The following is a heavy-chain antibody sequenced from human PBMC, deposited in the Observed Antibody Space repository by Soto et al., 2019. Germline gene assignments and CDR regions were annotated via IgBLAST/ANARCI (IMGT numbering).Heavy chain of an antibody. CDR3: ARRDRYYGGRAAY. D-gene: IGHD4-17*01. V-gene: IGHV1-18*04. CDR1: GYTFTNYG. J-gene: IGHJ4*02. Sequence: GASVKVSCKASGYTFTNYGFSWVRQAPGRGLELMGWVSAYNGDTNYAQKFRGRVTLATDASTSTAYMELRSLRSDDTAVYYCARRDRYYGGRAAYWGQGTLVPVYS. CDR2: VSAYNGDT.